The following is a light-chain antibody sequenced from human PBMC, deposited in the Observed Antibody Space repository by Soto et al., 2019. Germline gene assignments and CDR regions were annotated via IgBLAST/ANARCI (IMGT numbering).Light chain of an antibody. CDR1: QSVSSN. Sequence: EIVLTQSPGTLSLSPGERATLSCRASQSVSSNYLTWYQQKPGQAPRLLHYGASTRATGIPVRFSGSGFGTEFTLTISSLHAEDFAVYYCQQYKNWPLFGQGTRLEI. J-gene: IGKJ5*01. V-gene: IGKV3-15*01. CDR3: QQYKNWPL. CDR2: GAS.